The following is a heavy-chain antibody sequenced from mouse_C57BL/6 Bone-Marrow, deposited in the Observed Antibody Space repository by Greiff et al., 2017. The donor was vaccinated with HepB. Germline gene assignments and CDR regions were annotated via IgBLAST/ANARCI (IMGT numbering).Heavy chain of an antibody. D-gene: IGHD1-1*01. V-gene: IGHV1-64*01. CDR2: IHPNSGST. Sequence: VQLQQPGAELVKPGASVKLSCKASGYNFTRYWMHWVKQRPGQGLEWIGMIHPNSGSTNYNEKFKSKATLTVDKASSTAYMQLSSLTSEDSAVYFCAKCYYGSGYYFDDWGQGTTLTVSS. CDR3: AKCYYGSGYYFDD. CDR1: GYNFTRYW. J-gene: IGHJ2*01.